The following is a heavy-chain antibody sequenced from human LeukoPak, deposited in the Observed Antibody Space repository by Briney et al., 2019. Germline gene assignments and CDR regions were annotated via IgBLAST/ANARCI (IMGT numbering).Heavy chain of an antibody. J-gene: IGHJ4*02. CDR1: GFSLSSYS. Sequence: GGSLRLSCAASGFSLSSYSMNWVRQAPGKGLEWVSSIISSSSYIYYADSVKGRFTISRDNAENSLYLQMNSLRAEDTAVYYCGRDGDWGRLGDYWGQGTLVTVSS. V-gene: IGHV3-21*01. D-gene: IGHD3-16*01. CDR2: IISSSSYI. CDR3: GRDGDWGRLGDY.